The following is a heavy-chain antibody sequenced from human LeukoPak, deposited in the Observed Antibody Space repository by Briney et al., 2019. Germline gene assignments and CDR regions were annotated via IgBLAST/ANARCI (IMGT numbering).Heavy chain of an antibody. V-gene: IGHV1-18*01. CDR1: GYTFTSYG. CDR2: ISAYNGNT. J-gene: IGHJ5*02. D-gene: IGHD4-11*01. CDR3: ARDSWVLGSTVGFDP. Sequence: ASVKVSCKASGYTFTSYGISWVRQAPGQGLEWMGWISAYNGNTTYAQKLQGRVTMTTDTSTSTAYMELRSLRSDDTAVYYCARDSWVLGSTVGFDPWGQGTLVTVSS.